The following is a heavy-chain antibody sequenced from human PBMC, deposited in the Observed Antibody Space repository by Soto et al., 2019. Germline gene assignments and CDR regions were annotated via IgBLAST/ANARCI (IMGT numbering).Heavy chain of an antibody. D-gene: IGHD6-19*01. CDR1: GFTFNTFD. Sequence: EVQLLESGGGLVQPGGSLRLSCAASGFTFNTFDMTWVRQAPGKGLEWVSVIRGADGRTYYADSLKGRFTISRDNSKTPLFLQVTRLRVEDTAVYYCVKGAWCDDWGQGTLVTVSS. J-gene: IGHJ4*02. CDR3: VKGAWCDD. V-gene: IGHV3-23*01. CDR2: IRGADGRT.